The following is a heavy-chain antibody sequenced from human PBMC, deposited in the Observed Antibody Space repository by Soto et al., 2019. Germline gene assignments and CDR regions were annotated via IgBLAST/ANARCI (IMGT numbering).Heavy chain of an antibody. CDR2: IYYSGST. V-gene: IGHV4-59*01. Sequence: SETLSLTCSVSGDYITAYYWSWIRQPPGKGLEWIGHIYYSGSTYNNPSLESRVIISVDTSKNQFSLKLSSVTAADTAVYYCARGYYYDFWSGYYSYFDYWGQGTLVTVSS. J-gene: IGHJ4*02. CDR1: GDYITAYY. CDR3: ARGYYYDFWSGYYSYFDY. D-gene: IGHD3-3*01.